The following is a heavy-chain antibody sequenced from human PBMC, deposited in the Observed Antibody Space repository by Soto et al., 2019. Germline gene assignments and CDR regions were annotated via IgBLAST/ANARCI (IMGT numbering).Heavy chain of an antibody. Sequence: QVQLVQSGAEVKKPGASVKVSCKASGYTFTSYYMHWVRQAPGQGLEWMGMINPNGGSTTYAQKFQGRVTMTRDTSTSVVYMELSSLKSEETVVYYCARSRGSGSPVDYYGMDVWGQGTTVTVSS. CDR2: INPNGGST. V-gene: IGHV1-46*01. CDR1: GYTFTSYY. D-gene: IGHD3-10*01. CDR3: ARSRGSGSPVDYYGMDV. J-gene: IGHJ6*01.